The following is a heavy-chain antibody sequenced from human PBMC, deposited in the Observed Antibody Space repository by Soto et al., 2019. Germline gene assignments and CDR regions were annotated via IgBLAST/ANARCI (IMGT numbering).Heavy chain of an antibody. CDR2: MYHSGGT. CDR3: ARHGGIALVRGVLTAFDI. V-gene: IGHV4-59*08. CDR1: GVSISSYD. D-gene: IGHD3-10*01. J-gene: IGHJ3*02. Sequence: TSETLPLTCTVSGVSISSYDWSLMRQPPGKGLEWIGSMYHSGGTNYNPSLKSRVTTSVDTSKNQFSLKLSSVTAADTAVYYCARHGGIALVRGVLTAFDIWGPGTMVTVSS.